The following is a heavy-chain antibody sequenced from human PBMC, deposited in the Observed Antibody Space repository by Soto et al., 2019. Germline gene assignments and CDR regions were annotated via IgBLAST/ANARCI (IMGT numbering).Heavy chain of an antibody. V-gene: IGHV1-69*13. CDR2: IIPIFGTA. CDR1: GGTFSSYA. D-gene: IGHD6-13*01. CDR3: ARYNFFAAAGTSAGLFDP. J-gene: IGHJ5*02. Sequence: GASVKVSCKASGGTFSSYAISWVRQAPGQGLEWMGGIIPIFGTANYAQKFQGRVTITADESTSTAYMELSSLRSEDTAVYDCARYNFFAAAGTSAGLFDPWGEGTLVTVSS.